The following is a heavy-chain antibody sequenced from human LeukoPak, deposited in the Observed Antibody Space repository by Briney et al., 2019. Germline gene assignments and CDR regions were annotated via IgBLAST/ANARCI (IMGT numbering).Heavy chain of an antibody. Sequence: ASVKVSCKASGYTFTSYGISWVRQAPGQGLEWMGWISAYKGNTNYAQKLQGRVTITMNTSISTAYMELSRLRSEDTAVYYCARSSVVVPAAPDYWGQGTLVTVSS. CDR3: ARSSVVVPAAPDY. D-gene: IGHD2-2*01. V-gene: IGHV1-18*01. CDR1: GYTFTSYG. CDR2: ISAYKGNT. J-gene: IGHJ4*02.